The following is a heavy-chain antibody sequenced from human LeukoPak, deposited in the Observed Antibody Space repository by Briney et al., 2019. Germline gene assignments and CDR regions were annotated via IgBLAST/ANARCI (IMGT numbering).Heavy chain of an antibody. Sequence: VGSLRLSCAASGFNYSSYTMNWVRQAPGMGLEWLSYISASRDITYYADSVKGRFTISRDNAKNSLYLQMNSLRAEDTAVYYCVRGSLASGVVVYYYYYLDVWGKGTTVTVSS. CDR3: VRGSLASGVVVYYYYYLDV. CDR2: ISASRDIT. D-gene: IGHD3-3*01. CDR1: GFNYSSYT. J-gene: IGHJ6*03. V-gene: IGHV3-48*01.